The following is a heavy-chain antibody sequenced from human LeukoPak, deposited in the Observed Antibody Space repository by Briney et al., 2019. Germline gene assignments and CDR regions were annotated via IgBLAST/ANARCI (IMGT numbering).Heavy chain of an antibody. CDR1: GFTFSSYS. Sequence: GGSLRLSCAASGFTFSSYSMNWVRQAPGKGLEWVSSISSSSSYIYYADSVKGRFTISRDNAKNSLYLQMNSLRAEDTAVYYCARDLSTLGNYEVSYYYYMDVWGKGTTVTVSS. CDR3: ARDLSTLGNYEVSYYYYMDV. J-gene: IGHJ6*03. D-gene: IGHD4-11*01. V-gene: IGHV3-21*01. CDR2: ISSSSSYI.